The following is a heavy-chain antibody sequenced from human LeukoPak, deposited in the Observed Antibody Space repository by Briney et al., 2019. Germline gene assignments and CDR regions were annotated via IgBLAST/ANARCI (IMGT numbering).Heavy chain of an antibody. Sequence: GASVKVSCKASGGTFSSYAISWVRQAPGQGLEWMGGIIPIFGTANYAQKFQGRVTITTDESTSTAYMELSSLRSDDTAVYYCARGNVDIVATILPGPFDYWGQGTLVTVSS. J-gene: IGHJ4*02. CDR2: IIPIFGTA. V-gene: IGHV1-69*05. CDR1: GGTFSSYA. D-gene: IGHD5-12*01. CDR3: ARGNVDIVATILPGPFDY.